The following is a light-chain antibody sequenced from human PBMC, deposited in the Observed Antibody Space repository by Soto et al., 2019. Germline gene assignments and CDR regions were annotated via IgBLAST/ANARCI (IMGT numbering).Light chain of an antibody. CDR2: EVS. V-gene: IGLV2-8*01. CDR1: SSDVGGYNY. Sequence: QSALTQPPSASGSPGQSVTISCTGTSSDVGGYNYVSWYQQHPGKAPKLMIYEVSKRPSGVPDRFSGSKSGNTASLTVSGLQAEDEADYYCSSYAGSNTFIWVFGGGTKLTVL. CDR3: SSYAGSNTFIWV. J-gene: IGLJ3*02.